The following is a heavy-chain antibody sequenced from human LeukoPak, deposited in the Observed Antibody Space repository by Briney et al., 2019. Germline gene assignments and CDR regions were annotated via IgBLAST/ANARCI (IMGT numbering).Heavy chain of an antibody. J-gene: IGHJ4*02. D-gene: IGHD4/OR15-4a*01. V-gene: IGHV3-7*05. CDR2: IKRDGSEK. CDR3: ARGGRDHGWMFDY. Sequence: PSETLSLTCTVSGGSISSYYWSWIRQPPGKGLEWVASIKRDGSEKYYVDSVKGRFTFSRDNANNSLYLQMNGLRAEDTAVYYCARGGRDHGWMFDYWGQGALVTVSS. CDR1: GGSISSYY.